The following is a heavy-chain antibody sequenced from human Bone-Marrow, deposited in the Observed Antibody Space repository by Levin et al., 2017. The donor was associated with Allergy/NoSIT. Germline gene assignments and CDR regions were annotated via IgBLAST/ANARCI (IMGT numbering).Heavy chain of an antibody. Sequence: VASVKVSCKASGGTFSSYPISWVRQAPGQGLEWMGRIIPILGIANYAQKFQGRVTITADKSTSTAYMELSSLRSEDTAVYYCARDYDYYGMDVWGQGTTVTVSS. CDR2: IIPILGIA. J-gene: IGHJ6*02. CDR1: GGTFSSYP. V-gene: IGHV1-69*04. CDR3: ARDYDYYGMDV.